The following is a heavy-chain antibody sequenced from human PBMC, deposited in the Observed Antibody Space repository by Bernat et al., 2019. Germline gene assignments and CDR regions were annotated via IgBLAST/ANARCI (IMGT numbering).Heavy chain of an antibody. J-gene: IGHJ4*02. D-gene: IGHD4-17*01. CDR1: GGSISSYY. CDR3: ATGHPVDY. CDR2: IYYSGST. V-gene: IGHV4-59*01. Sequence: QVQLQESGPGLVKPSETLSLTCTVSGGSISSYYWSWTRQPPGKGLEWIGYIYYSGSTNYNPSLKRRVTISVDTSKNRFCLQLSSVTAADTAVYYCATGHPVDYWGQGTPVTVSS.